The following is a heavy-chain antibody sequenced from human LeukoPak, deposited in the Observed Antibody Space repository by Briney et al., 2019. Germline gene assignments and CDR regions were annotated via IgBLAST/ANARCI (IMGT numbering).Heavy chain of an antibody. V-gene: IGHV3-11*01. J-gene: IGHJ4*02. CDR3: AIYYDSSGSIDH. CDR2: ISDSGSTI. CDR1: GFIFSDYY. Sequence: GGSLRLSCAASGFIFSDYYMTWIRQTPGKGLEWLSYISDSGSTINYADSVKGRLTISRDDAKKSLFLQVNSLRAEDTAVYYCAIYYDSSGSIDHWGQGTLVTVSS. D-gene: IGHD3-22*01.